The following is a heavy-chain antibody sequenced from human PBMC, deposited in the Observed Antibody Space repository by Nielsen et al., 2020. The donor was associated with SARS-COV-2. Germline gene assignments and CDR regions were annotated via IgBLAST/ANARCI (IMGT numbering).Heavy chain of an antibody. CDR2: ISGSGGST. CDR1: GFTFSSYA. V-gene: IGHV3-23*01. CDR3: AKGRIGKDFWSGPRPNHDAFDI. D-gene: IGHD3-3*01. Sequence: GESLKISCAASGFTFSSYAMSWVRQAPGKGLEWVSAISGSGGSTYYADSVKGRFTISRDNSKNTLYLQMNSLRAEDTAVYYCAKGRIGKDFWSGPRPNHDAFDIWGQGTMVTVSS. J-gene: IGHJ3*02.